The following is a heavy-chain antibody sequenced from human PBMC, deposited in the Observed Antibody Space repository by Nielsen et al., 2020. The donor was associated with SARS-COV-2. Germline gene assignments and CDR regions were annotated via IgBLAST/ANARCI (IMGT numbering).Heavy chain of an antibody. V-gene: IGHV3-23*01. Sequence: GGSLRLSCAASGFTFTSYAMAWVRQAPAKGLEWVSGIRGNGDKTYSEESVKGRFTISRDNSKNTLHLQMNSLRVEDTAVYFCARFGRIVDVGGGATFPDVFDVWGQGTMVTVSS. J-gene: IGHJ3*01. D-gene: IGHD1-26*01. CDR2: IRGNGDKT. CDR3: ARFGRIVDVGGGATFPDVFDV. CDR1: GFTFTSYA.